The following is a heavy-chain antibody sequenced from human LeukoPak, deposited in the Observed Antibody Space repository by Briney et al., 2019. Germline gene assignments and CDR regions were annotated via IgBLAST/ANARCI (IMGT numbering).Heavy chain of an antibody. CDR1: GYTFTGYY. V-gene: IGHV1-2*02. Sequence: ASVKVSCKASGYTFTGYYMHWVRQAPGQGLEWMGWINPNSGGTNYAQKFQGRVTMTRDTFISTAYMELSRLRSDDTAVYYWARDAGYCSGGSCYLGAFDIWGQGTMVTVSS. CDR3: ARDAGYCSGGSCYLGAFDI. J-gene: IGHJ3*02. CDR2: INPNSGGT. D-gene: IGHD2-15*01.